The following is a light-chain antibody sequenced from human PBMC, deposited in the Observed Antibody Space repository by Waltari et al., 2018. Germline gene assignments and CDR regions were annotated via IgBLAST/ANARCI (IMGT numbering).Light chain of an antibody. J-gene: IGLJ2*01. V-gene: IGLV2-14*03. Sequence: QSALTQPASVSGSPGQSITLSCTGTSSDVGTYNYFSWYQQHPGKAPKLMIYDVSNRPSGVSDRFSGSKSGNTASLTISGLQAEDEADYYCNSYSSSSSLVLFGGGTKLTVV. CDR2: DVS. CDR3: NSYSSSSSLVL. CDR1: SSDVGTYNY.